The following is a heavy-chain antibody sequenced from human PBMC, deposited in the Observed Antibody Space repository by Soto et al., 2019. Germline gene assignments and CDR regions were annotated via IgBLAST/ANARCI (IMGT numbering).Heavy chain of an antibody. CDR3: ARVMRGYCTNGVCYRGLGYGMDV. CDR2: IWYDGSNK. D-gene: IGHD2-8*01. CDR1: GFTFSSYG. J-gene: IGHJ6*02. Sequence: QVQLVESGGGVVQPGRSLRLSCAASGFTFSSYGMQWVRQAPGKGLEWVAVIWYDGSNKYYADSVKGRFTISRDNSKNTLYLQMNSLRAADTAVYYCARVMRGYCTNGVCYRGLGYGMDVWGQGTTVTVSS. V-gene: IGHV3-33*01.